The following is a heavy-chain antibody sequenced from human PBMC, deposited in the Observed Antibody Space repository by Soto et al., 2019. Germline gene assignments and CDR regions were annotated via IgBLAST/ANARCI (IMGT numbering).Heavy chain of an antibody. V-gene: IGHV5-51*01. CDR2: TYPVDSDT. J-gene: IGHJ4*02. CDR1: GYSFTRYW. Sequence: PGEYLKISCKGSGYSFTRYWIAWVRQMPGKGLEWMGITYPVDSDTRYSPSFQGQVTISADKSISTAYLQWSSLKASDTAMYYCARQDGSALYYFDYWCQGTLVTVSS. D-gene: IGHD6-19*01. CDR3: ARQDGSALYYFDY.